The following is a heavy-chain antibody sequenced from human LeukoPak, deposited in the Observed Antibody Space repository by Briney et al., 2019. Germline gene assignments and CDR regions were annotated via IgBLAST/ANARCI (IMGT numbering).Heavy chain of an antibody. CDR1: GYTLTELS. D-gene: IGHD2-2*01. Sequence: ASVKVSCKASGYTLTELSMHWVRQAPGKGLEWMGGFDPEDGETIYAQKFQGRVTMTEDTSTDTAYMELSSLRSEDTAVYYCARVSRVVVPAAPPYYYMDVWGKGTTVTVSS. CDR3: ARVSRVVVPAAPPYYYMDV. CDR2: FDPEDGET. V-gene: IGHV1-24*01. J-gene: IGHJ6*03.